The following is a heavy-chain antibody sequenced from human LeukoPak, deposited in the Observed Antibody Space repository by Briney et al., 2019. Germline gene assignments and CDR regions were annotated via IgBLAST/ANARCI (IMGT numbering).Heavy chain of an antibody. D-gene: IGHD2-2*01. CDR3: ARARIDTSWYYYYMDV. CDR1: AGSISIYY. CDR2: IYYSGST. J-gene: IGHJ6*03. Sequence: PSETLSLTCTVSAGSISIYYWSWIRQPPGKGLEWIGYIYYSGSTNYNPSLKSRVTISVDTSKNQFSLKLSSVTAADTAVYYCARARIDTSWYYYYMDVWGKGTTVTVSS. V-gene: IGHV4-59*01.